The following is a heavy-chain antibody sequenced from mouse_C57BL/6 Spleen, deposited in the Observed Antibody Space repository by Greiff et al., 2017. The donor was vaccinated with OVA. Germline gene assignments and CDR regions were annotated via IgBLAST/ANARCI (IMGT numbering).Heavy chain of an antibody. V-gene: IGHV1-80*01. J-gene: IGHJ4*01. D-gene: IGHD3-1*01. CDR3: ARSAGSYYYAMDY. CDR2: IYPGDGDT. CDR1: GYAFSSYW. Sequence: QVQLQQSGAELVKPGASVKISCKASGYAFSSYWMNWVKQRPGKGLEWIGQIYPGDGDTNYNGKFKGKATLTADKSSSTAYMQLSSLNSEASAFYFCARSAGSYYYAMDYWGQGTSVTVSS.